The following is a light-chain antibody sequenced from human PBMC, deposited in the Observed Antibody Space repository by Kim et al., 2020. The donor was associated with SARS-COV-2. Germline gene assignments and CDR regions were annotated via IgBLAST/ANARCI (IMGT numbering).Light chain of an antibody. Sequence: DLQITQSPSSLSAFLGDRVTITCQANQDISTTLNWYQQKPGKAPKLLIYDASILETGVPTRFSGSGSGTYFSLTIDSVQPEDFATYYCQQRQTYGQGTKLEIK. CDR2: DAS. CDR1: QDISTT. V-gene: IGKV1-33*01. J-gene: IGKJ2*01. CDR3: QQRQT.